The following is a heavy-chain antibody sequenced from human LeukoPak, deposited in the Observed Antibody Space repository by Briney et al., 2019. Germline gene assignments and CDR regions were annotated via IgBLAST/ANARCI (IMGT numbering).Heavy chain of an antibody. J-gene: IGHJ4*02. CDR2: IIPILGIA. D-gene: IGHD3-22*01. V-gene: IGHV1-69*04. Sequence: GASVKVSCKASGGTFSSYTISWVRQAPGQGLEWMGRIIPILGIANYTQKFQGRVTITADKSTSTAYMELSSLRSEDTAVYYCAREGYYDSGGLRYFDYWGQGTLVTVSS. CDR1: GGTFSSYT. CDR3: AREGYYDSGGLRYFDY.